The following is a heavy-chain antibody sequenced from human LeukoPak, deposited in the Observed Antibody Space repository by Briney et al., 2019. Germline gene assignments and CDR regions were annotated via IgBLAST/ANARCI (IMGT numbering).Heavy chain of an antibody. J-gene: IGHJ5*02. CDR3: ARGSLNYDFWSGPSLSSWFDP. Sequence: SVKVSCKASGGTFSSYAISWVRQAPGQGLEWMGGIIPIFGTANYAQKFQGRVTITTDESTSTAYMELSSLRSEDTAVYYCARGSLNYDFWSGPSLSSWFDPWGQGTLVTVSS. D-gene: IGHD3-3*01. CDR1: GGTFSSYA. V-gene: IGHV1-69*05. CDR2: IIPIFGTA.